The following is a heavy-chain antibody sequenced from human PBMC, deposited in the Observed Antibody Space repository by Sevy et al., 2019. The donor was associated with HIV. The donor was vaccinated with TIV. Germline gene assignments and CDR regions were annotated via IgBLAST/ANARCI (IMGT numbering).Heavy chain of an antibody. CDR2: VIPIFGTT. D-gene: IGHD1-26*01. Sequence: ASVKVSCKASGGTFSPYAISWVRQAPGQGLEWMGGVIPIFGTTKYAQKFQGRVTITADESTTTAYMELSSLRSDDTAVYYCARDTPRDGSTPWGQGTLVTVS. CDR3: ARDTPRDGSTP. V-gene: IGHV1-69*13. J-gene: IGHJ4*02. CDR1: GGTFSPYA.